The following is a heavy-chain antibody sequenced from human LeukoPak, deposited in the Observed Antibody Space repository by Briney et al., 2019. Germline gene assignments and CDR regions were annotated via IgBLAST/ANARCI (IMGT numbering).Heavy chain of an antibody. D-gene: IGHD2/OR15-2a*01. CDR2: IGPHSTFT. V-gene: IGHV1-2*02. Sequence: ASLKVSCTSSGFTFTDHYIHWVRQGPGQGLEWMGYIGPHSTFTSSPQEFQGRVTMTRDASMSTAYMELTGLTSDDTAVYYCVREGEGPLSKDFDYWGQGTLVTVSS. J-gene: IGHJ4*02. CDR3: VREGEGPLSKDFDY. CDR1: GFTFTDHY.